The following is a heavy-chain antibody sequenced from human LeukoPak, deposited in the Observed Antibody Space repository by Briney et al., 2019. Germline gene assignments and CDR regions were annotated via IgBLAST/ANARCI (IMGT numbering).Heavy chain of an antibody. D-gene: IGHD2-2*01. CDR1: GFTFSSYW. V-gene: IGHV3-74*01. J-gene: IGHJ4*02. Sequence: GGSLRLSCAASGFTFSSYWMHWVRQAPGKGLVWVSRINSDGSSTSYADSVRGRVTISRDNAKNTLYLQMNSLRAEDTAVYYCAIFFHRRVVPAAMPYWGQGTLVTVSS. CDR2: INSDGSST. CDR3: AIFFHRRVVPAAMPY.